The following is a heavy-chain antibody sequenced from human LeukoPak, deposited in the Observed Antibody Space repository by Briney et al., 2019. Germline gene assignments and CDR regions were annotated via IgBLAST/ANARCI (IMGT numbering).Heavy chain of an antibody. CDR3: ARGIPTATAMVTGGFDY. CDR1: GFTFSSYS. V-gene: IGHV3-21*01. D-gene: IGHD5-18*01. CDR2: ISSSSSYI. J-gene: IGHJ4*02. Sequence: GGSLRLSCAASGFTFSSYSMNWVRQAPGKGLEWVSSISSSSSYIYYADSVKGRFTISRDNAKNSLYLQMNSLRAEDTAVYYCARGIPTATAMVTGGFDYWGQGTLVNVSS.